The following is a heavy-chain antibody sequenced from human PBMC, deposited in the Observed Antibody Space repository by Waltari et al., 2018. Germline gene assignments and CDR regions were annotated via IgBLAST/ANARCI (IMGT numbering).Heavy chain of an antibody. CDR1: GYRFNTYW. J-gene: IGHJ3*01. D-gene: IGHD1-1*01. V-gene: IGHV5-51*01. CDR2: VYPGDSDT. Sequence: EVQLVQSGAEVKKPGESLRISCKVSGYRFNTYWIDWVRQMPGKGLEWMGCVYPGDSDTRYSPSLQGHITISGDKSNSTAYLQWTSLKDSDSAMYFCARRGRGNYPDAFDLWGQGTVVTVSS. CDR3: ARRGRGNYPDAFDL.